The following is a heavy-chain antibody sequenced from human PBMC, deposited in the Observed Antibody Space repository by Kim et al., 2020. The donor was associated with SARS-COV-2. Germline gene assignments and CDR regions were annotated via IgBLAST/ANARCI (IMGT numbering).Heavy chain of an antibody. CDR2: IWYDGSNK. CDR1: GFTFSSYG. Sequence: GGSLRLSCAASGFTFSSYGMHWVRQAPGKGLEWVAVIWYDGSNKYYADSVKGRFTISRDNSNNTLYLQMNSLRAEDTAVYYCARDTRDYYGMDVWGQGTTVTVSS. CDR3: ARDTRDYYGMDV. V-gene: IGHV3-33*01. J-gene: IGHJ6*02.